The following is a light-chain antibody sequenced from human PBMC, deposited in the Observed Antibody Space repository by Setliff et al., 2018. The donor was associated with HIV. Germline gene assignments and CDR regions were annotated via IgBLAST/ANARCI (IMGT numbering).Light chain of an antibody. CDR1: QDFTSY. J-gene: IGKJ4*01. Sequence: DVQLTQSPSFLSASVGDRVTITCRASQDFTSYLAWYQQKPGKAPKLLIYAASTLQSGVPSRFSGSGSGTQFTLTISSLQPEDFATYYCQYLDNNLAVTFGGGTKVDIK. CDR3: QYLDNNLAVT. CDR2: AAS. V-gene: IGKV1-9*01.